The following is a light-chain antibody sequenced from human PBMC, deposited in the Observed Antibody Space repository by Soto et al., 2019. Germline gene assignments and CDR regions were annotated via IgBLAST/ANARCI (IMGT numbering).Light chain of an antibody. CDR2: EVS. Sequence: QSVLTQPASVSGSPGQSITISCTGTSSDVGGYNYVSWYQQHPGKAPKLMINEVSNRPSGVSNRFSGSKSGNTASLTIPGLQAEDEAYYYCISFTSSSTVVCGIGTNVTVL. V-gene: IGLV2-14*01. J-gene: IGLJ1*01. CDR1: SSDVGGYNY. CDR3: ISFTSSSTVV.